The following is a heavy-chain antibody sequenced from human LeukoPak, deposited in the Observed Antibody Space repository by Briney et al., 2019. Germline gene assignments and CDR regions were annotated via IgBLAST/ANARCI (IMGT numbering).Heavy chain of an antibody. CDR1: GGTLNSNA. Sequence: SVKVSCKASGGTLNSNAISWVRQAPGQGLEWMGGIIPIFGTANYAQKFQGRVTITADESTSTAYMELSSLRSEDTAVYYCARDPPARYDSSPDAFDIWGQGTMVTVSS. D-gene: IGHD3-22*01. CDR2: IIPIFGTA. V-gene: IGHV1-69*13. J-gene: IGHJ3*02. CDR3: ARDPPARYDSSPDAFDI.